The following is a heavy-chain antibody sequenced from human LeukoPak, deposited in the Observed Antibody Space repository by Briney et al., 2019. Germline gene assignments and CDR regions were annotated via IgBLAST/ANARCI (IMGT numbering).Heavy chain of an antibody. CDR3: AREITIFGVARIGWFDP. V-gene: IGHV1-18*01. J-gene: IGHJ5*02. CDR1: GYTFTSYG. Sequence: ASVKVSCKASGYTFTSYGISWVRQAPGQGLEWTGWISAYNGNTNYAQKLQGRVTMTTDTSTSTAYMELRSLRSDDTAVYYCAREITIFGVARIGWFDPWGQGTLVTVSS. D-gene: IGHD3-3*01. CDR2: ISAYNGNT.